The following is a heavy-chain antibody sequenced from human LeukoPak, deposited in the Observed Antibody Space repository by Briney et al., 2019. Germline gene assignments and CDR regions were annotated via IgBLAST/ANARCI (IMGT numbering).Heavy chain of an antibody. Sequence: GGSLRLSCAASGFTFSNAWMRWVRQAPGKGLEWVSGINWKGTSTSYADSVKGRFTISRDNVKNSLYLQMNGLRAEDTALYYCARGWDASGWYYFDSWGQGTLVTVSS. CDR2: INWKGTST. V-gene: IGHV3-20*04. CDR3: ARGWDASGWYYFDS. J-gene: IGHJ4*02. CDR1: GFTFSNAW. D-gene: IGHD6-19*01.